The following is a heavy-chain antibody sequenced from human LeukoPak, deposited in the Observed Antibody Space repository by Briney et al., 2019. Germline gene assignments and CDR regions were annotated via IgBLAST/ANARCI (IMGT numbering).Heavy chain of an antibody. D-gene: IGHD3-22*01. V-gene: IGHV4-39*01. J-gene: IGHJ4*02. CDR3: ARRRPYYYGSSGYPTFDY. Sequence: SETLSLTCTVSGGSISSSSYYWGWIRQPPGRGLEWIGSIYYSGSTYYNPSLKSRVTISVDTSKNQFSLKLSSVTAADTAVYYCARRRPYYYGSSGYPTFDYWGQGTLVTVSS. CDR2: IYYSGST. CDR1: GGSISSSSYY.